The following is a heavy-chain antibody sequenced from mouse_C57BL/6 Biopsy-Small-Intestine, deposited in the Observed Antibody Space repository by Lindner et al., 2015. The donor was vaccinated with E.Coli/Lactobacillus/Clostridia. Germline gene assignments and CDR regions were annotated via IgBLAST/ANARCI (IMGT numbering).Heavy chain of an antibody. CDR1: GYAFTNYL. CDR3: ARYGLGPGDYFDY. V-gene: IGHV1-54*01. Sequence: VQLQESGAELVRPGTSVKVSCKASGYAFTNYLIEWVKQRPGQGLEWIGVINPGSGDTNYNEKFKGKAILTADKSSSTAYMQLSSLTSEDSAVYSCARYGLGPGDYFDYWGQGTTLTVSS. J-gene: IGHJ2*01. D-gene: IGHD4-1*01. CDR2: INPGSGDT.